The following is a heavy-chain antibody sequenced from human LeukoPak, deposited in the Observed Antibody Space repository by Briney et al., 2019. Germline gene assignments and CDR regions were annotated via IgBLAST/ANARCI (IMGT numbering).Heavy chain of an antibody. V-gene: IGHV3-21*01. D-gene: IGHD3-22*01. Sequence: GGSLRLSCAASGFTLSSYSMNWVRQAPGKGLEWVSSISSSSSYIYYTDSVKGRFTISRGNTKNSLYLQMNSLRAEDTAVYYCARDRYDRSGYYDYWGQGTLVTVSS. J-gene: IGHJ4*02. CDR2: ISSSSSYI. CDR3: ARDRYDRSGYYDY. CDR1: GFTLSSYS.